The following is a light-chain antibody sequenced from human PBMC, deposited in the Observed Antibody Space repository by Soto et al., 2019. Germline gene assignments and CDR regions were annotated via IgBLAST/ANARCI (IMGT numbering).Light chain of an antibody. Sequence: DIQMTQSPSTLSASVGDRVTITCRASQTISSWLAWFQQKPGKAPKLLIYKASTLESGVPSRFSGIGSGTEFTLTINSLQPDDFATYYCQQYGSYSYTFGQGTKLDIK. CDR2: KAS. V-gene: IGKV1-5*03. J-gene: IGKJ2*01. CDR1: QTISSW. CDR3: QQYGSYSYT.